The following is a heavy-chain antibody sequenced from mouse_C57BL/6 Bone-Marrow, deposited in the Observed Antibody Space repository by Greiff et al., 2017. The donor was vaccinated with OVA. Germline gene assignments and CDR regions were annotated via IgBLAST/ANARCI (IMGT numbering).Heavy chain of an antibody. CDR2: IDPENGDT. V-gene: IGHV14-4*01. CDR3: TTIDNLSCFAY. Sequence: VHVKQSGAELVRPGASVKLSCTASGFNIKDDYMHWVKQRPEQGLEWIGWIDPENGDTEYASKFQGKGTITADPSSNTAYLQLSNLPSVDTTDLYYTTIDNLSCFAYWGQGTLVTVSA. CDR1: GFNIKDDY. J-gene: IGHJ3*01. D-gene: IGHD3-2*01.